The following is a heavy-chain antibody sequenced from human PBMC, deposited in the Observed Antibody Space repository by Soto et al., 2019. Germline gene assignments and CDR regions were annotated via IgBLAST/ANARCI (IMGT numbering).Heavy chain of an antibody. J-gene: IGHJ6*02. V-gene: IGHV3-33*01. CDR3: ARLLLRYFDWLGSGMDV. D-gene: IGHD3-9*01. CDR1: GFTFSSYG. CDR2: IWYDGSNK. Sequence: PGGSLRLSCAASGFTFSSYGMHWVRQAPGKGLEWVAVIWYDGSNKYYADSVKGRFTISRDNSKNTLYLQMNSLRAEDTAVYYCARLLLRYFDWLGSGMDVWGQGTTVTVSS.